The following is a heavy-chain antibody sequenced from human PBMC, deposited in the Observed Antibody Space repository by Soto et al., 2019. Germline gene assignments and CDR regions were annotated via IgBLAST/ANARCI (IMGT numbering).Heavy chain of an antibody. CDR2: ILHDRDNK. CDR3: TSRINSGSYSVRSDY. V-gene: IGHV3-30-3*01. J-gene: IGHJ4*02. D-gene: IGHD1-26*01. CDR1: GFTFSNYI. Sequence: GGSLRLSCAASGFTFSNYIMHWVRQAPGKGLEWVAMILHDRDNKYYTDSVKGRFTISRDDSKNTAYLQMNSLKTEDTAVYYCTSRINSGSYSVRSDYWGQGTLVTVSS.